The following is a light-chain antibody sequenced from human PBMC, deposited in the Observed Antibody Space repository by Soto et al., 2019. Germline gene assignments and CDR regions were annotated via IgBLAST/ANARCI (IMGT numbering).Light chain of an antibody. J-gene: IGKJ4*01. CDR2: DAS. V-gene: IGKV3-11*01. CDR3: QHRSNWPLT. Sequence: EIVLTQSPATLSWSPGERATLSCRASQSVSSYLAWYQQKPGQAPRLLIYDASNRATGIPARFSGSGSGTDFTLTISSLEPEDFAVYYCQHRSNWPLTFGGGTKVDIK. CDR1: QSVSSY.